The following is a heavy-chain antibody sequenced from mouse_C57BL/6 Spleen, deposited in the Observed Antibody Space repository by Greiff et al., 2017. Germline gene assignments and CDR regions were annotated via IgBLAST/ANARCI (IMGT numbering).Heavy chain of an antibody. CDR1: GYSFTGYY. D-gene: IGHD4-1*02. CDR2: INPSTGGT. J-gene: IGHJ4*01. Sequence: EVQVVESGPELVKPGASVKISCKASGYSFTGYYMNWVKQSPEKSLEWIGEINPSTGGTTYNQKFKAKATLTVDKSSSTAYMQLKSLTSEDSAVYYCARYQLGPMDYWGQGTSVTVSS. CDR3: ARYQLGPMDY. V-gene: IGHV1-42*01.